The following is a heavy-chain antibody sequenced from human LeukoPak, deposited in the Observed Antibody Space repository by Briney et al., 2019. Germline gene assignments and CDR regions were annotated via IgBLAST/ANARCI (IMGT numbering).Heavy chain of an antibody. CDR2: IYSGGST. V-gene: IGHV3-66*01. CDR3: AKDRHPLGWGYGDYDY. D-gene: IGHD4-17*01. CDR1: GFTVSSSY. J-gene: IGHJ4*02. Sequence: PGGSLRLSCAASGFTVSSSYMSWVRQAPGKGLEWVSVIYSGGSTYYADSVKGRFTISRDNSKNTLYLQMNSLRAEDTAVYYCAKDRHPLGWGYGDYDYWGQGTLVTVSS.